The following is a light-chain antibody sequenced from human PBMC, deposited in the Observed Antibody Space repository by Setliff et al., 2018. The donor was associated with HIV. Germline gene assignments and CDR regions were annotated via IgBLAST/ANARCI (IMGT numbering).Light chain of an antibody. Sequence: QSALTQPPSASATPGQRVIISCSGGSSNIGVNVVNWYQHLPGTSPKLLIHDNYQRPSGVPDRFSGSKSGSSGSLAISGLQSEDEADYYCAVWDNGLKGYVFGTGTKVTV. V-gene: IGLV1-44*01. CDR3: AVWDNGLKGYV. J-gene: IGLJ1*01. CDR1: SSNIGVNV. CDR2: DNY.